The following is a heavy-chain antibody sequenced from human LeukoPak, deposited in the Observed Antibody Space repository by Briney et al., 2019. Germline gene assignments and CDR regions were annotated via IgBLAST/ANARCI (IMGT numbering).Heavy chain of an antibody. CDR2: ISSSSSTI. CDR3: AKDAAAAAGCLDY. V-gene: IGHV3-48*01. Sequence: GGSLRLSCAASGFTFSSYSMNWVRQAPGKGLEWVSYISSSSSTIYYADSVKGRFTISRDNAKNSLYLQMNSQRAEDTAVYYCAKDAAAAAGCLDYWGQGTLVTVSS. CDR1: GFTFSSYS. D-gene: IGHD6-13*01. J-gene: IGHJ4*02.